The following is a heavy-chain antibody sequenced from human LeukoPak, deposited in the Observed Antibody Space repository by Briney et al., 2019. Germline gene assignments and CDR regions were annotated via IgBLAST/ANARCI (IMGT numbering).Heavy chain of an antibody. CDR3: ARVDYDILTGYSRAYYFDY. Sequence: ASVKVSCKASGFTFTSSAMQWVRQARGQRLEWIGWIVVGSGNTNYAQKFQERVTITRDMSTSTAYMELSSLRSEDTAVYYCARVDYDILTGYSRAYYFDYWGQGTLVTVSS. CDR2: IVVGSGNT. V-gene: IGHV1-58*02. J-gene: IGHJ4*02. D-gene: IGHD3-9*01. CDR1: GFTFTSSA.